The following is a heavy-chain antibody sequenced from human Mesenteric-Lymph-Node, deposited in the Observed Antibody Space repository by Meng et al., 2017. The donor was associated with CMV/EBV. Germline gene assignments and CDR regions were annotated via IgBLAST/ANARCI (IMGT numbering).Heavy chain of an antibody. V-gene: IGHV3-23*01. CDR3: TTLGKII. Sequence: SLRLSCAASGFTFSSYAMSWVRQAPGKGLEWVSGTSGSGGSTYYADSVKGRFTISRDDSENTLHLQMNSLKTEDTAVYYCTTLGKIIWGQGTLVTVSS. CDR2: TSGSGGST. J-gene: IGHJ4*02. CDR1: GFTFSSYA. D-gene: IGHD1-14*01.